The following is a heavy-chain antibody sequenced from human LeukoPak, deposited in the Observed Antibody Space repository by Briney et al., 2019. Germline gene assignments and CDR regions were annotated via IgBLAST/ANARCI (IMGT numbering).Heavy chain of an antibody. CDR1: GRSINSGGNS. V-gene: IGHV4-30-2*01. Sequence: PSQTLSLTCAVSGRSINSGGNSWTWIRTPPGEDLQWVGHIYLSGNTYYNPSLKSRVTILLDTSNNRFSLRVTSMTAADTAVYYCARGDYGANSGLDYWGQGTLVTVSS. D-gene: IGHD4-23*01. CDR2: IYLSGNT. CDR3: ARGDYGANSGLDY. J-gene: IGHJ4*02.